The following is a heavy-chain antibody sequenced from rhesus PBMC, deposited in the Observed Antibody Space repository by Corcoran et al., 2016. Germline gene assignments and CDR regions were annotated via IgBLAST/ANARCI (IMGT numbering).Heavy chain of an antibody. CDR2: IRNKSQGGTP. V-gene: IGHV3-116*02. CDR3: AREVYNNYDY. CDR1: GFTFRYFY. J-gene: IGHJ4*01. D-gene: IGHD4-23*01. Sequence: EVLLVQSGGGLVPPGGSLRLSCAASGFTFRYFYMAWVRQAPGKGPEGLGFIRNKSQGGTPRYAASVEGRFTISRDDSRSIVSLQMNSLISEDTAVYYCAREVYNNYDYWGQGVLVTVSS.